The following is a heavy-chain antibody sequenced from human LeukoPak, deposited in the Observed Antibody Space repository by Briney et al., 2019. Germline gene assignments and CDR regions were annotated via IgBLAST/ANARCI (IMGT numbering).Heavy chain of an antibody. CDR2: INRGGNT. J-gene: IGHJ4*02. Sequence: SETLSLTCAVYGGSFSGYHWIWIRQPPGKGLEWLGEINRGGNTNYNPSLTSRVAISADTTKNQFSLNLRSVTAADTAVYYCARGGGRRGLYWGQGTLVTVSS. CDR3: ARGGGRRGLY. D-gene: IGHD3-16*01. V-gene: IGHV4-34*01. CDR1: GGSFSGYH.